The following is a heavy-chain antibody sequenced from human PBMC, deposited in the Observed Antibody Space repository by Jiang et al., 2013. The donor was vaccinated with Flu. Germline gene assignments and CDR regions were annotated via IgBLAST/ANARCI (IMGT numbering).Heavy chain of an antibody. V-gene: IGHV4-59*12. Sequence: TCTVSGGSISSYYWSWIRQPPGKGLEWIGYIYYSGSTNYNPSLKSRVTISVDTSKNQFSLKLSSVTAADTAVYYCARDSVGAIGDDAFDIWGQGTMVTVSS. CDR3: ARDSVGAIGDDAFDI. J-gene: IGHJ3*02. D-gene: IGHD1-26*01. CDR1: GGSISSYY. CDR2: IYYSGST.